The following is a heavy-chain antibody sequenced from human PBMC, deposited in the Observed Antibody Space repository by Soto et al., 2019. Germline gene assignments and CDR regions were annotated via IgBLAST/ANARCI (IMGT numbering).Heavy chain of an antibody. J-gene: IGHJ4*02. CDR1: GFTFSSYA. Sequence: GGSLRLSCAASGFTFSSYAMHWVRQAPGKGLEWVAVTSYDGSNKYYADSVTGRFTITRDNSKNTLYLQMNSLRAEDTAEYCGAGYGETAGDYSSSRYSYFDYWGQGTLVTVSS. D-gene: IGHD6-13*01. CDR2: TSYDGSNK. CDR3: AGYGETAGDYSSSRYSYFDY. V-gene: IGHV3-30-3*01.